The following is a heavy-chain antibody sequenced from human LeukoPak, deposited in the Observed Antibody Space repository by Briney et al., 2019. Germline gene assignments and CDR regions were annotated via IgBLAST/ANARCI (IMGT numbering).Heavy chain of an antibody. J-gene: IGHJ4*02. CDR3: ARVVRQRYFDY. Sequence: PSETLSLTCTVSGGSISSYYWSWIRQPPGKGLEWIGYIYYSGSTNYNPSLKSRVTISVDTSKNQFSLKLSSVTAADTAVYYCARVVRQRYFDYWGQGTLVTVSS. V-gene: IGHV4-59*01. CDR2: IYYSGST. D-gene: IGHD2-8*01. CDR1: GGSISSYY.